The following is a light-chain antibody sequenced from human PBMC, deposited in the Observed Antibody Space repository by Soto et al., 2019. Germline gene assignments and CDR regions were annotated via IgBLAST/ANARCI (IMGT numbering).Light chain of an antibody. J-gene: IGLJ2*01. CDR2: DVS. CDR3: CSSAGDHTSLL. V-gene: IGLV2-11*01. Sequence: QSALTQPRSVSGSPGQSVTISCTGTSSDVGGYNYVSWYQQHPGTVPKLMIYDVSNRPSGVPDRFSGSKSGNTASLTISGLQAEDEADYYCCSSAGDHTSLLFGGGTKLTVL. CDR1: SSDVGGYNY.